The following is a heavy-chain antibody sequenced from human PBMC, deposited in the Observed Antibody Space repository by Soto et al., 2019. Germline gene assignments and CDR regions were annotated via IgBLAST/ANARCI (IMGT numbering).Heavy chain of an antibody. CDR1: GFTVSSNY. CDR3: AREPGVPVTG. V-gene: IGHV3-66*01. D-gene: IGHD6-19*01. Sequence: EVQLVESGGGLVQPGGSLRLSCAASGFTVSSNYMSWVRQAPGKGLEWVSVIFTNGGTYYADSVKGRVTISRDNFKNTLYLQMISMRAEDTAVYYCAREPGVPVTGWGQGPLVTASS. CDR2: IFTNGGT. J-gene: IGHJ4*02.